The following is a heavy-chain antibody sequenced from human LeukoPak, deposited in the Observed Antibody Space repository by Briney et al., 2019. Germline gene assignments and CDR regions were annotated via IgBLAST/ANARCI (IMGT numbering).Heavy chain of an antibody. V-gene: IGHV4-34*01. J-gene: IGHJ4*02. D-gene: IGHD6-19*01. Sequence: SETLSLTCAVYGGSFSGYYWSWIRQPPGKGLEWIGELNHSESTNYNPSLKSRVTISVDTSKNQFSLKLSSVTAADTAVYYCARAIAVAGTEGYYFDYWGQGTLVTVSS. CDR3: ARAIAVAGTEGYYFDY. CDR2: LNHSEST. CDR1: GGSFSGYY.